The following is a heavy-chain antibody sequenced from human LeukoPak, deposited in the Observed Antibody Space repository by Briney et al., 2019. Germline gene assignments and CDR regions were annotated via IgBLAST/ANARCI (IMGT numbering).Heavy chain of an antibody. D-gene: IGHD5-24*01. J-gene: IGHJ3*02. CDR3: AGDEGWTFDI. CDR1: GFTFSTHW. Sequence: GGSLRLSCAASGFTFSTHWMSWFRQAPGKGLEWVALIQKDGSDKYYVDSVKGRFTISRDNAKNSLYLQMNGLRADDTAVYYCAGDEGWTFDIWGQGAKVTVSS. V-gene: IGHV3-7*01. CDR2: IQKDGSDK.